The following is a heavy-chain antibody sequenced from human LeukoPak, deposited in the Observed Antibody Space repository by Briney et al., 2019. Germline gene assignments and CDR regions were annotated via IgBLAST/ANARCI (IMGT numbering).Heavy chain of an antibody. CDR1: GYSFTNYW. CDR2: IYPGDSDA. V-gene: IGHV5-51*01. D-gene: IGHD3-10*01. J-gene: IGHJ4*02. Sequence: GESLKISCKGSGYSFTNYWIGWVRQMPGKGLEWMGIIYPGDSDARYSSSFQGQVTISADKSINTAYLQWSSLKASDTAMYYCARQSRFGEFDYWGQGTLVTVSS. CDR3: ARQSRFGEFDY.